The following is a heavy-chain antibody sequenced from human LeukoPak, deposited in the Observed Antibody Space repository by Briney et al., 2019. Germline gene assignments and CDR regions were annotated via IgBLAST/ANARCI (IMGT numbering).Heavy chain of an antibody. CDR1: GGSFSGYY. V-gene: IGHV4-34*01. D-gene: IGHD4-23*01. CDR2: INHSGST. Sequence: SETLSLTCAVYGGSFSGYYWSWIRQPPGKGLEWIGEINHSGSTNYNPSLKSRVTMSVDTSKNQFSLKLSSVTAADTAVYYCASKTTVVTPQNAFDIWGQGAMVTVSS. CDR3: ASKTTVVTPQNAFDI. J-gene: IGHJ3*02.